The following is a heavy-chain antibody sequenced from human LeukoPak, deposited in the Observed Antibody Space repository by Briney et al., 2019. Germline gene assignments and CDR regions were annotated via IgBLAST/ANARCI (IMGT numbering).Heavy chain of an antibody. D-gene: IGHD6-13*01. CDR1: GYTFTAYY. J-gene: IGHJ4*02. Sequence: ASVKVSCKASGYTFTAYYMHWVRQAPGQGLEWMGWINPNSGGTNYAQKFQGRVTMTTDTSTSTAYMELRSLRFDDTAVYYCARDPEYSSSWAFDYWGQGTLVTVSS. CDR3: ARDPEYSSSWAFDY. CDR2: INPNSGGT. V-gene: IGHV1-2*02.